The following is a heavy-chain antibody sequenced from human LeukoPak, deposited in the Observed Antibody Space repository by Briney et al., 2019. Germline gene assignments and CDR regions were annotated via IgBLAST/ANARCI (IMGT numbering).Heavy chain of an antibody. V-gene: IGHV4-59*01. CDR2: IYYSGST. J-gene: IGHJ6*03. Sequence: SETLSLNCTVSGGSISSYYWSWIRHPPGKGLEWIGYIYYSGSTNYNPSLKSRVTISVDTSKNQFSLKLSSVTAADTAVYYCARVPGTYRSCWYKDYYYYMDVWGKGTTVTVSS. CDR3: ARVPGTYRSCWYKDYYYYMDV. CDR1: GGSISSYY. D-gene: IGHD6-19*01.